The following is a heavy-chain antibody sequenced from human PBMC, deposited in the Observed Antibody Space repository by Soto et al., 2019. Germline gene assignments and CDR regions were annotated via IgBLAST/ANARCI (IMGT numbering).Heavy chain of an antibody. V-gene: IGHV4-59*01. CDR2: IYYSGST. CDR3: ARARYSSSLFDP. CDR1: GCSLSRYY. J-gene: IGHJ5*02. D-gene: IGHD6-6*01. Sequence: SGTPSPTRTVSGCSLSRYYLSWVPQPPGKGLGWIGYIYYSGSTNYNPSLKSRVTISVDTSKNQFSLKLSSVTAADTAVYYCARARYSSSLFDPWGQGTLVTVSS.